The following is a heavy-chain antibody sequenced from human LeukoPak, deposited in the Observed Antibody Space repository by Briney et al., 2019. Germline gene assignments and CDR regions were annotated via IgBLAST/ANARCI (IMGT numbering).Heavy chain of an antibody. V-gene: IGHV4-34*01. CDR1: GGSFSGYY. D-gene: IGHD2-2*01. CDR2: INHSGST. J-gene: IGHJ5*02. Sequence: SETLSLTCAVYGGSFSGYYWSWIRQPPGKGLEWLGEINHSGSTNYNPSLKSRVTISVDTSKNQFSLKLSSVTAADTAVYYCARAFRYCSSTSCYYLGPAKAYNWFDPWGQGTLVTVSS. CDR3: ARAFRYCSSTSCYYLGPAKAYNWFDP.